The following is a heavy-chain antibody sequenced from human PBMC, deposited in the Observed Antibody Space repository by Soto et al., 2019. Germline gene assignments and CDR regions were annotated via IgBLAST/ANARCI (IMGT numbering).Heavy chain of an antibody. V-gene: IGHV1-46*01. CDR1: GYKFTDYF. CDR3: AMGGSPLERLGSR. J-gene: IGHJ4*02. CDR2: IKPSGGDT. Sequence: QVQVVQSGAEVKKPGASVNISCKASGYKFTDYFVHWVRQAPGQGLEWMGLIKPSGGDTIYAQNFQGRRTMTRDTSTSTVYMELSSLKFEDTAVYYCAMGGSPLERLGSRWGQGTLVSVSS. D-gene: IGHD1-1*01.